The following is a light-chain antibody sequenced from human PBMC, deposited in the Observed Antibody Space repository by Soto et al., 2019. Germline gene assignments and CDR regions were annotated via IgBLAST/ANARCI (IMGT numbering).Light chain of an antibody. CDR3: SSYTSTSTRV. J-gene: IGLJ1*01. CDR1: SSDVGGYNY. V-gene: IGLV2-14*01. CDR2: EVS. Sequence: QSVLTQPAFVSGSPGQSITISCTGTSSDVGGYNYVSWYQHPPGKAPKLMISEVSNRPSGVSNRSSGSKSGNTASLTISGLQAEDEADYYCSSYTSTSTRVFGTGTKVTVL.